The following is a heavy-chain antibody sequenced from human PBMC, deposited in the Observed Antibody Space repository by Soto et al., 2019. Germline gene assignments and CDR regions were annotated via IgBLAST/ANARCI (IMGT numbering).Heavy chain of an antibody. V-gene: IGHV1-69*01. D-gene: IGHD3-22*01. J-gene: IGHJ1*01. Sequence: QVQLVQSGAEVKKPGSSVKVSCKASGGTFSSYAISWVRQAPGQGLEWMGGIIPIFGTANYAQKFQGRVTFTADESTSTAYMELSSLRSEDTAVYYCAREYYYDSSGYYPGDFQHWGQGTLVTVSS. CDR2: IIPIFGTA. CDR3: AREYYYDSSGYYPGDFQH. CDR1: GGTFSSYA.